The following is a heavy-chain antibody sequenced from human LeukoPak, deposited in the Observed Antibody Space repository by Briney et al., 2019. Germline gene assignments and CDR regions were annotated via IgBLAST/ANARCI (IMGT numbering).Heavy chain of an antibody. CDR1: GYTFRGNY. CDR3: ARDPSSVTLYFFDY. V-gene: IGHV1-2*02. Sequence: ASVQISCKASGYTFRGNYIHWLRQAPGQGLEWMGWIDANNGDTKSAQKFQGRVTMSRDTSISTAYMDLSSLSPDDAAVYYCARDPSSVTLYFFDYWGQGTLVTVSS. D-gene: IGHD4-11*01. J-gene: IGHJ4*02. CDR2: IDANNGDT.